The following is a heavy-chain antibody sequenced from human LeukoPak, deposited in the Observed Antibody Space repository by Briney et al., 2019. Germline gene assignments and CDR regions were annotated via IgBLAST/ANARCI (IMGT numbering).Heavy chain of an antibody. CDR3: ARDTLGAGGSSWYVRWYYFDY. CDR1: GGSISSYY. V-gene: IGHV4-4*07. Sequence: PSETLSLTCTVSGGSISSYYWSWIRQPAGKGLEWIGRIYTSGSTNYNPSLKSRVTISVDTSKNQFSLKLSSVTAADTAVYYCARDTLGAGGSSWYVRWYYFDYWGQGTLVTVSS. J-gene: IGHJ4*02. CDR2: IYTSGST. D-gene: IGHD6-13*01.